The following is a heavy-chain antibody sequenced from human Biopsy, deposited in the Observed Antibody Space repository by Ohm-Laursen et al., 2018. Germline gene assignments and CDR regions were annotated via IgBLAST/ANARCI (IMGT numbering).Heavy chain of an antibody. V-gene: IGHV1-2*02. Sequence: ASVKVSCKVSGDAFLGYYLHWVRQAPGQGLEWMGSIHPNSGDTDFAQKFQGRVSMTRDTSVSTAYLELSSLRSDDTAIYYCARDLLEWSLPSWGQGTLVTVSS. CDR1: GDAFLGYY. CDR2: IHPNSGDT. D-gene: IGHD3-3*01. J-gene: IGHJ4*02. CDR3: ARDLLEWSLPS.